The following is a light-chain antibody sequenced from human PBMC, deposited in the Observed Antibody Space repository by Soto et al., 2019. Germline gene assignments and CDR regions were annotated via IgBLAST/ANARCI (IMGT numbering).Light chain of an antibody. J-gene: IGKJ2*01. V-gene: IGKV1-39*01. CDR2: AAS. Sequence: DIQMTQSPSSLSASVGDRVTITCRASQSISSYLNWYQQKPRKAPNLLIYAASSLQSGVPSRFSGSGSGTDFTLTISSLQPEDFATYYCQQSYSTPYMYTFGQGTKLEIK. CDR1: QSISSY. CDR3: QQSYSTPYMYT.